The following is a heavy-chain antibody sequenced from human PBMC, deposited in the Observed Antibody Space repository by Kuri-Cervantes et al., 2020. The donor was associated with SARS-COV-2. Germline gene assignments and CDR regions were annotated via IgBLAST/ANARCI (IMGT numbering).Heavy chain of an antibody. D-gene: IGHD7-27*01. Sequence: GESLKISCAASGFTFSSYSMNWVRQAPGKGLEWVSSISSSSSYIYYADSVKGRFTISRDNSKNTLYLQMNSLRAEDTAVYYCAKLIWGSYYYYMDVWGKGTTVTVSS. V-gene: IGHV3-21*04. CDR3: AKLIWGSYYYYMDV. CDR1: GFTFSSYS. J-gene: IGHJ6*03. CDR2: ISSSSSYI.